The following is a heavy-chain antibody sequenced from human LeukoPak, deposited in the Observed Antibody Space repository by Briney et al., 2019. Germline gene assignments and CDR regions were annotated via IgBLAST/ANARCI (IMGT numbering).Heavy chain of an antibody. Sequence: PGGSLRLSCAASGFTFSSYAMSWVRQAPGKGLEWVSAMSGSGLSTYFADSVEGRFTISRDNSTNTLYLQMNSLRAGDTALYYCAKDKLAGGEGYYYMDVWGKGTTVTVSS. J-gene: IGHJ6*03. CDR1: GFTFSSYA. CDR3: AKDKLAGGEGYYYMDV. CDR2: MSGSGLST. V-gene: IGHV3-23*01. D-gene: IGHD3-16*01.